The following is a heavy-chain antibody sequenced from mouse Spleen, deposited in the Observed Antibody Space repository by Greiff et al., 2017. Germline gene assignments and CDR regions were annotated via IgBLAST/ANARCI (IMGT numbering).Heavy chain of an antibody. D-gene: IGHD4-1*01. CDR1: GFTFSSYA. CDR2: ISSGGGNT. Sequence: EVKLVESGGGLVKRGGSLKLSCAASGFTFSSYAMSWVRQTPEKRLEWVATISSGGGNTYYPDSVKGRFTISRDNAKNTLYLQMSSLKSEDTAMYYCARQAGTFDYWGQGTTLTVSS. J-gene: IGHJ2*01. V-gene: IGHV5-9*04. CDR3: ARQAGTFDY.